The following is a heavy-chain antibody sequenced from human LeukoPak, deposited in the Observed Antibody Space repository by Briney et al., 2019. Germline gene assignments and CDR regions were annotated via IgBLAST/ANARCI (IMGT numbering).Heavy chain of an antibody. J-gene: IGHJ6*02. D-gene: IGHD3-22*01. V-gene: IGHV3-23*01. CDR2: ISGSGGST. Sequence: GGSLRLSCAASGFTFSSYAMSWVRQAPGKGLEWVSAISGSGGSTYYADSVKGRFTISRDNSKNTLYLQMNSLRAEDTAVYYCAKGAYYYDSSGYYYGHYGMDVWGQGTTVTVSS. CDR3: AKGAYYYDSSGYYYGHYGMDV. CDR1: GFTFSSYA.